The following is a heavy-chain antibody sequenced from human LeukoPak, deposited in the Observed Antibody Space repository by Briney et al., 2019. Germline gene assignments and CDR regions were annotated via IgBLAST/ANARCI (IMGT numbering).Heavy chain of an antibody. J-gene: IGHJ4*02. D-gene: IGHD2-2*01. CDR2: FSTDGCST. CDR1: GFTFSNYW. Sequence: GGSLRLSCAASGFTFSNYWMHWVRQAPGKGLVWVSRFSTDGCSTTYADSVKGRFTISRDNAKNTLYLEMNSLRAEDTAVYYCARDRYYTTTRCSEYWGQGTLVTVSS. CDR3: ARDRYYTTTRCSEY. V-gene: IGHV3-74*03.